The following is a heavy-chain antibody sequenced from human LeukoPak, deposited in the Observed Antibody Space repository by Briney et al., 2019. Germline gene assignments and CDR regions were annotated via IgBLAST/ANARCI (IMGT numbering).Heavy chain of an antibody. D-gene: IGHD2-2*01. J-gene: IGHJ4*02. CDR1: GFTFSSYA. CDR3: AGAIVVVPAASLDY. V-gene: IGHV3-30-3*01. CDR2: ISYDGSNK. Sequence: PGGSLRLSCAASGFTFSSYAMHWVRQAPGKGLEWVAVISYDGSNKYYADSVKGRFTISRDNSKNTLYLQMNSLRAGDTAVYYCAGAIVVVPAASLDYWGQGTLVTVSS.